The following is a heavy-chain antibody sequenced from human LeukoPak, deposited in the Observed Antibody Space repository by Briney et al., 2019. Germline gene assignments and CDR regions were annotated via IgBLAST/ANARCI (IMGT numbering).Heavy chain of an antibody. V-gene: IGHV3-43*01. J-gene: IGHJ4*02. D-gene: IGHD3-3*01. CDR3: AKPYDFWSCYLDY. CDR1: GFTSDNYT. CDR2: ISWDGGST. Sequence: GGSLRLSCAASGFTSDNYTMHWVRQAPGKGLEWVSLISWDGGSTYYGDSVKGRFTISRDNSKNSLYLQMNSLRTEDTALYYCAKPYDFWSCYLDYWGQGTLVIVSS.